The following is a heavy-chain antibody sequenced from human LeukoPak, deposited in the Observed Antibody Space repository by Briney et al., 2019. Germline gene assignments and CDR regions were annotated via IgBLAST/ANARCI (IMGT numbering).Heavy chain of an antibody. CDR3: ARGRERSRYYDFWSGPRHYYYYMDV. V-gene: IGHV4-61*02. CDR2: IYTSGST. Sequence: SETLSLTCTVSGGSISSGSYYWSWIRQPAGKGLEWIGRIYTSGSTNYNPSLKSRVTISVDTSKNQFSLKLSSVTAADTAVYYCARGRERSRYYDFWSGPRHYYYYMDVWGKGTTVTVSS. J-gene: IGHJ6*03. D-gene: IGHD3-3*01. CDR1: GGSISSGSYY.